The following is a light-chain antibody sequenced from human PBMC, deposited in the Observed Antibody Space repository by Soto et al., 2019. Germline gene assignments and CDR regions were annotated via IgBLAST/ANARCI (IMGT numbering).Light chain of an antibody. CDR3: MQALQIPPT. V-gene: IGKV2-28*01. J-gene: IGKJ5*01. CDR2: LGS. CDR1: QSLLHSNGYNY. Sequence: DIVMTQSPLSLPVTPGEPASISCRSSQSLLHSNGYNYLDWYLQKPGQSPQLLIYLGSDRASGVPDRFSGSGSGIDFTLKISRVEAEDVGVYYCMQALQIPPTFGQGTRLEIK.